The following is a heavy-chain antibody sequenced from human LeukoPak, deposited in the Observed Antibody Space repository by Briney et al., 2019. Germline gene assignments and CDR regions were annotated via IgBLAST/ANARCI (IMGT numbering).Heavy chain of an antibody. Sequence: GSSVKVSCKASGGTFSSYAISWVRQAPGQGLEWMGGIIPIFGTANYAQKFQGRVTITADESTSTAYMELNSLRSEDTALYYCATSSGSHDSSGYYRGKYYYYYYYMDVWGNGTTVTISS. D-gene: IGHD3-22*01. V-gene: IGHV1-69*01. CDR2: IIPIFGTA. CDR1: GGTFSSYA. CDR3: ATSSGSHDSSGYYRGKYYYYYYYMDV. J-gene: IGHJ6*03.